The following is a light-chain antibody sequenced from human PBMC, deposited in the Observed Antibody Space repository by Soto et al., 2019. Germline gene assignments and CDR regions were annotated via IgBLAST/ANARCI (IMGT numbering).Light chain of an antibody. CDR2: DNN. V-gene: IGLV1-51*01. Sequence: QSVLTQPPSVSAAPGQKVTISCSGSSSNIGNNYVSWYQQLPGTAPKLLIYDNNKRPSGIPDRFSGSKSGTSATLGITGLQTGDEAYYYCGTWDSSLSAVVFGGGIKVTVL. CDR1: SSNIGNNY. CDR3: GTWDSSLSAVV. J-gene: IGLJ2*01.